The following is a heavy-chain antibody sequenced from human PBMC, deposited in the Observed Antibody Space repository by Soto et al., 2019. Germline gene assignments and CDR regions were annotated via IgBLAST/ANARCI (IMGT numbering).Heavy chain of an antibody. CDR2: IYYSGST. D-gene: IGHD6-13*01. J-gene: IGHJ5*02. CDR1: GGSISSYY. CDR3: AMLVENWFDP. V-gene: IGHV4-59*01. Sequence: SETLSLTCTVSGGSISSYYWSWIRQPPGKGLEWIGYIYYSGSTNYNPSLKSRVTISVDTSKNQFSLKLSSVTAADTAVYCCAMLVENWFDPWGQGTLVTVSS.